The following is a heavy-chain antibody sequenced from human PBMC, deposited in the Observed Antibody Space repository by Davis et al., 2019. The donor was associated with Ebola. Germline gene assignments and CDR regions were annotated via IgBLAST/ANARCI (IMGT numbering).Heavy chain of an antibody. CDR1: GFTFDDYA. D-gene: IGHD3-16*01. CDR2: ISWNSGSI. CDR3: AKGGGNYYYYGMDV. Sequence: SLKISCAASGFTFDDYAMHWVRQAPGKGLEWVSGISWNSGSISYADSVKGRFTISRDNAKNSLYLQMNSLRAEDTALYYCAKGGGNYYYYGMDVWGQGTTVTVSS. V-gene: IGHV3-9*01. J-gene: IGHJ6*02.